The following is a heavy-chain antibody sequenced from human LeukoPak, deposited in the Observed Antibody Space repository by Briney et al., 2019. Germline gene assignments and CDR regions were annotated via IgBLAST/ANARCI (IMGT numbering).Heavy chain of an antibody. D-gene: IGHD6-13*01. V-gene: IGHV1-18*01. Sequence: ASVKVSCKASGYTFTSYGISGVRQAPGQGLEWMGWISAYNGNTNYAQKLQGRVTMTTDTSTSTAYMELRSLRSDDTAVYYCARKIAAAGKPPPNWFDPWGQGTLVTVSS. CDR1: GYTFTSYG. CDR2: ISAYNGNT. J-gene: IGHJ5*02. CDR3: ARKIAAAGKPPPNWFDP.